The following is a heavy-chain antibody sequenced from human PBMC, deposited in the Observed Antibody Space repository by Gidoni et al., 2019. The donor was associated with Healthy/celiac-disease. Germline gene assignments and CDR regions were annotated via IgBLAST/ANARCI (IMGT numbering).Heavy chain of an antibody. CDR1: GFTVSNSA. J-gene: IGHJ5*02. Sequence: EVQLLESGGGLVQPGGSLRLSCAASGFTVSNSAMSWVRQAPGKGLEWVSALSSSGGNTYYADSVKGRFTISRDNPKNTLYLQMNSLRAEDTAIYYCAKFGNWFDPWGQGTLVTVSS. CDR3: AKFGNWFDP. D-gene: IGHD3-16*01. V-gene: IGHV3-23*01. CDR2: LSSSGGNT.